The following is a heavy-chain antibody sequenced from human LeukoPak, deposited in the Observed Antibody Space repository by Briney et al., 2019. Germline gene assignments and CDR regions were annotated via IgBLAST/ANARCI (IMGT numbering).Heavy chain of an antibody. J-gene: IGHJ4*02. CDR3: TRARGAGPGAHFDY. D-gene: IGHD3-10*01. CDR2: ISNSGSSI. CDR1: GFTFSLEY. Sequence: PGGSLRLSGAAFGFTFSLEYMTWIRQAPGKAQEGGSYISNSGSSIFYADSVKGRFTISRDNAKNSLFLQMNSLRAEDTAVYYCTRARGAGPGAHFDYWGQGTLVTVSS. V-gene: IGHV3-11*01.